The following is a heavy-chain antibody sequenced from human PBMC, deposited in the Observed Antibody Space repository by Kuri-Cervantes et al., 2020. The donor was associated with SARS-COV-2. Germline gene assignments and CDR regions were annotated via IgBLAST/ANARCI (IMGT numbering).Heavy chain of an antibody. CDR2: IKQDGSEK. J-gene: IGHJ4*02. D-gene: IGHD6-19*01. CDR1: GFTFSSYW. V-gene: IGHV3-7*01. CDR3: AKGIAVAGTGGFDY. Sequence: GGPLRLSCAASGFTFSSYWMSWVRQAPGKGLEWVANIKQDGSEKYYVDSVKGRFTISRDNAKNSLYLQMNSLRAEDTAVYYCAKGIAVAGTGGFDYWGQGTLVTVSS.